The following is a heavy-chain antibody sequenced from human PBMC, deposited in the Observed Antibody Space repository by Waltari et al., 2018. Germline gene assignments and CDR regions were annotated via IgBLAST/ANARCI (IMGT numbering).Heavy chain of an antibody. Sequence: QVQLPQWGAGLVKPSETLSLTCAVYGGSFSGYSWTWIRQSPEKGLEWIGEVTHSGSTNYNPSLKSRVTISVDTSKSQFSLNLVSMTAADTAVYYCARGRRGAGGNGRFHYWGQGTLVTVSS. CDR2: VTHSGST. CDR1: GGSFSGYS. V-gene: IGHV4-34*02. J-gene: IGHJ4*02. CDR3: ARGRRGAGGNGRFHY. D-gene: IGHD1-26*01.